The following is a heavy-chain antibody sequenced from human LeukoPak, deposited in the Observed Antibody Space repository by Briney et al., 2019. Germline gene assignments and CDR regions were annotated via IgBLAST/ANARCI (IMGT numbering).Heavy chain of an antibody. D-gene: IGHD3-16*02. CDR3: ARGHYDYVWGSYRLDY. V-gene: IGHV1-3*01. Sequence: ASLKVSCKASGYTFTSYAMHWVRQAPGQRLEWMGWINAGNGNTKYSQKFQGRVTITRDTSASTAYMELSSLRSEDTAVYYCARGHYDYVWGSYRLDYWGQGTLVTVSS. J-gene: IGHJ4*02. CDR1: GYTFTSYA. CDR2: INAGNGNT.